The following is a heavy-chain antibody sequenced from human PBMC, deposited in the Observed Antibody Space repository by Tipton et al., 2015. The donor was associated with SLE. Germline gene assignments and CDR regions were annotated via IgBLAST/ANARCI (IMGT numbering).Heavy chain of an antibody. Sequence: SLRLSCAASGFTFSSYAMSWVRQAPGKGLEWVSVIYSGGSTYYAESVKGRFTISRDNSKNTLYLQMSSLRADDTAVYYCAKVAVAGRDYWGQGTLVTVSS. V-gene: IGHV3-23*03. CDR1: GFTFSSYA. D-gene: IGHD6-19*01. J-gene: IGHJ4*02. CDR3: AKVAVAGRDY. CDR2: IYSGGST.